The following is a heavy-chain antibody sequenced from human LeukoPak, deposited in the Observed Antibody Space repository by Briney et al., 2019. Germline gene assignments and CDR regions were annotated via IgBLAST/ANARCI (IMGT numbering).Heavy chain of an antibody. Sequence: GGSLRLSCAASGFTFRKYWLNWVRQAPGKGLEWVSSISSSSSYIYYADSVKGRFTISRDNAKNSLYLQMNSLRAEDTAVYYCARDSGGSGYESDAFDIWGQGTMVTVSS. D-gene: IGHD5-12*01. CDR1: GFTFRKYW. CDR2: ISSSSSYI. J-gene: IGHJ3*02. CDR3: ARDSGGSGYESDAFDI. V-gene: IGHV3-21*01.